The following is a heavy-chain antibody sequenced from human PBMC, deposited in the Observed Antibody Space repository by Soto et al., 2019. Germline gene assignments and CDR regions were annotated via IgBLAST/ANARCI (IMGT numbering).Heavy chain of an antibody. V-gene: IGHV3-64*01. D-gene: IGHD7-27*01. CDR3: ARALGYAFDI. J-gene: IGHJ3*02. Sequence: GGSLRLSCAASGFTFSSYAMHWVCQAPGKGLEYVSAISSNGGSTYYANSVKGRFTISRDNSKNTLYLQMGSLRAEDMAVYYCARALGYAFDIWGQGTMVTVS. CDR2: ISSNGGST. CDR1: GFTFSSYA.